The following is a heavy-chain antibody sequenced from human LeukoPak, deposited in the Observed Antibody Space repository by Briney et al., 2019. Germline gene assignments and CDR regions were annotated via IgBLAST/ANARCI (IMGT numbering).Heavy chain of an antibody. CDR1: GFTFSHYS. D-gene: IGHD3-10*01. CDR3: TTDLWYYYISETVLLDY. J-gene: IGHJ4*02. CDR2: IKSRTDGGTT. Sequence: PGGSLRLSCAPSGFTFSHYSINWVRQAPGKGLEWVGRIKSRTDGGTTDYATPVKGIFTSSRDDSKNTLYLQMNSLETEDTAVYYCTTDLWYYYISETVLLDYWGQGTLVTVSS. V-gene: IGHV3-15*01.